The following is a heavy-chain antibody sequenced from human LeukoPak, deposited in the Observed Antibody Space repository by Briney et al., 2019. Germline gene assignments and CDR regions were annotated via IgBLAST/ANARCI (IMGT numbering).Heavy chain of an antibody. V-gene: IGHV4-59*01. Sequence: SETLSLTCTVSGGSISSYSWSWIRQPPGKGLEWIGYIHYNGSPNYNPSLKSRVTISVDTSKNQFSLKLSSVTAADTAVYYCARGGVTIFGVATPTNWFDPWGQGTLVTVSS. J-gene: IGHJ5*02. CDR3: ARGGVTIFGVATPTNWFDP. D-gene: IGHD3-3*01. CDR2: IHYNGSP. CDR1: GGSISSYS.